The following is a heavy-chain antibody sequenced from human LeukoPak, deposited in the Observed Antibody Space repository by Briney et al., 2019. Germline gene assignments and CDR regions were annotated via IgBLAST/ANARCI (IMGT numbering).Heavy chain of an antibody. CDR3: ARDRDYGDYKTPGDFDY. V-gene: IGHV3-11*06. CDR2: ISSSSSYI. Sequence: PGGSLRLSCAASGFTFSDYYMSWIRQAPGKGLEWVSYISSSSSYIYYADSVKGRFTISRDNAKNSLYLQMNSLRAEDTAVYYCARDRDYGDYKTPGDFDYWGQGTLVTVSS. J-gene: IGHJ4*02. D-gene: IGHD4-17*01. CDR1: GFTFSDYY.